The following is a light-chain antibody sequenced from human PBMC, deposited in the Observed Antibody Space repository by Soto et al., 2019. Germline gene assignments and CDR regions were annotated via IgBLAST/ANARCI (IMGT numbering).Light chain of an antibody. CDR2: YDD. V-gene: IGLV1-36*01. J-gene: IGLJ2*01. CDR3: ATWDDTLNALV. CDR1: NSNIGNNV. Sequence: QSVLTQPPSVSEAPRQRVVISCSGSNSNIGNNVVTWYQQLPGKAPKLLIYYDDLLSSGVSDRFAGSKSGSSASLAISGLQSEDEAVYYCATWDDTLNALVFGGGTKVTVL.